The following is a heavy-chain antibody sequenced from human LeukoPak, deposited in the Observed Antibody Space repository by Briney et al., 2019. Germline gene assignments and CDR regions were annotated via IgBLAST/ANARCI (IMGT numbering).Heavy chain of an antibody. Sequence: QPGGSLRLSCAASGFTFSSYGMHWVRQAPGKGLEWVAFIRYDGSNKYYADSVKGRFTISRDNSKNTLYLQMNSLRAEDTAVYYCAKERYCFDSSGYYNDAFDIWGQGTMVTVSS. CDR1: GFTFSSYG. CDR2: IRYDGSNK. V-gene: IGHV3-30*02. J-gene: IGHJ3*02. D-gene: IGHD3-22*01. CDR3: AKERYCFDSSGYYNDAFDI.